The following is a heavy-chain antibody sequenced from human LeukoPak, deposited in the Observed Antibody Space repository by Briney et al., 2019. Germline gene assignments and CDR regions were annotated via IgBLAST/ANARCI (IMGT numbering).Heavy chain of an antibody. J-gene: IGHJ6*02. CDR1: GFTFSTYG. V-gene: IGHV3-21*01. CDR2: ISHSTSYI. Sequence: GGSLRLSCAASGFTFSTYGMSWVRQAPGKGLEWVSSISHSTSYIYYADSVKGRFTISRDNAENSLYLQMNSLRAEDTAVYYCARDMDVWGQGTTVRLL. CDR3: ARDMDV.